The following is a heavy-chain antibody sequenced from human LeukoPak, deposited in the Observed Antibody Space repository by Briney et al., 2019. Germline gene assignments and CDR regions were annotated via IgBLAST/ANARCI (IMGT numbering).Heavy chain of an antibody. CDR2: INSDGSST. CDR1: GFTFSTYW. Sequence: SGGSLRLSCAASGFTFSTYWMHWVRQAPGMGLVWVSSINSDGSSTTYADSVKGRFTISRDNAKNTLYLQMNSLRAEDTAVYYCTRGQPQWLVFNWFDPWGQGTLVTVSS. V-gene: IGHV3-74*01. CDR3: TRGQPQWLVFNWFDP. J-gene: IGHJ5*02. D-gene: IGHD6-19*01.